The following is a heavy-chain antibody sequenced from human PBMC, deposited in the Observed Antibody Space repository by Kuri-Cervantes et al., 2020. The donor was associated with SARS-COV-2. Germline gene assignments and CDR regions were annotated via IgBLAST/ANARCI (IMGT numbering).Heavy chain of an antibody. CDR3: AQDVSCSCPGSNYYGMDV. D-gene: IGHD6-13*01. J-gene: IGHJ6*02. V-gene: IGHV3-23*01. CDR2: ISGSGGST. Sequence: GASLMICWAASGFISSSYAMCWVRQAPGKGLEWVSAISGSGGSTYYADSVKGRFTIYRDNSKNSLYLQMNSLRAEDTAVYYCAQDVSCSCPGSNYYGMDVWGQGTTVTVSS. CDR1: GFISSSYA.